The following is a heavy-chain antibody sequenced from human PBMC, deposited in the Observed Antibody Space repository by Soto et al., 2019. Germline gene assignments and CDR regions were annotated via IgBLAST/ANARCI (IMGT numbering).Heavy chain of an antibody. CDR1: GFTFSSYA. Sequence: QVQLVESGGGVVQPGRSLRLSCAASGFTFSSYAMHWVRQAPGKGLEWVAVIWYDGSNKYYADSVKGRFTISRDNSKNTLYLQMNSLRAEDTAVYYCARDSYGDYDRYYYGMDVWGQGTTVTVSS. V-gene: IGHV3-33*08. D-gene: IGHD4-17*01. CDR3: ARDSYGDYDRYYYGMDV. CDR2: IWYDGSNK. J-gene: IGHJ6*02.